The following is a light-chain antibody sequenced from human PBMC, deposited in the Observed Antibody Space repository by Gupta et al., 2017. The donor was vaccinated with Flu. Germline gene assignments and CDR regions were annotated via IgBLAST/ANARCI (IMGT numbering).Light chain of an antibody. CDR3: SSYAGTNNLV. CDR1: SSDVGGYNF. Sequence: SVTISCTGSSSDVGGYNFVSWYQQHSGKAPKLMIYDLNRRPSGVPVRFSGSRSGNTASLTXSXLQAEDXADYYCSSYAGTNNLVFGGGTRLTVL. J-gene: IGLJ2*01. CDR2: DLN. V-gene: IGLV2-8*01.